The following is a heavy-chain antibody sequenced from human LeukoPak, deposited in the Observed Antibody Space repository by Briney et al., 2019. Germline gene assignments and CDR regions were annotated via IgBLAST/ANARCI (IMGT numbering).Heavy chain of an antibody. CDR1: GYTFTSYA. Sequence: ASVKVSCNASGYTFTSYAMNWVRQAPGQGLEWMGWINTNTGNPTYAQGFTGRFVFSLGTSVSTAYLQISSLKAEDTAVYYCARDRFPKYISGMYFQHWGQGTLVTVSS. CDR2: INTNTGNP. V-gene: IGHV7-4-1*02. J-gene: IGHJ1*01. D-gene: IGHD6-19*01. CDR3: ARDRFPKYISGMYFQH.